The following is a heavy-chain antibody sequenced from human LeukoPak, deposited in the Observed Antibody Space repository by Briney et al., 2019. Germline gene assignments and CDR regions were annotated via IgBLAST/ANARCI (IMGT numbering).Heavy chain of an antibody. CDR2: INHSGST. Sequence: SQTLSLTCTVSGGSISSGGYYWSWIRQPPGKGLEWIGEINHSGSTNYNPSLKSRVTISVDTSKNQFSLKLSSVTAADTAVYYCARGTGPLLWFGPVTRLMDVWGQGTTVTVSS. CDR3: ARGTGPLLWFGPVTRLMDV. J-gene: IGHJ6*02. CDR1: GGSISSGGYY. V-gene: IGHV4-30-2*01. D-gene: IGHD3-10*01.